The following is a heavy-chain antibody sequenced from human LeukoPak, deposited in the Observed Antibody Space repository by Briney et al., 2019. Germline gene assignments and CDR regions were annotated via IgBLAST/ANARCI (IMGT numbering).Heavy chain of an antibody. V-gene: IGHV3-33*01. D-gene: IGHD6-13*01. Sequence: GRSLRLSCAASGFTFSSYGMHWVRQAPGKGLEWVAVIWYDGSNKYYADSVKGRFTISRDNSKNTLYLQMNSLRAEDTAVYYCARASYSSSRPYFDYWGQGTLVTVSS. CDR3: ARASYSSSRPYFDY. J-gene: IGHJ4*02. CDR2: IWYDGSNK. CDR1: GFTFSSYG.